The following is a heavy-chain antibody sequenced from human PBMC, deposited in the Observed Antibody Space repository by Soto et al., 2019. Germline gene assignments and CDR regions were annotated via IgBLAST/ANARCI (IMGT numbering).Heavy chain of an antibody. CDR2: INHSGST. CDR3: ARHHDNYDILTGYYLGTPYYFDY. Sequence: SETLSLTCAVYGGSFSGYYWTWIRQPPGTGLEWIGEINHSGSTNYNPSLKSRVTISVDTSKNQFSLKLTSVTAADTAVYYCARHHDNYDILTGYYLGTPYYFDYWGQGTLVTVSS. J-gene: IGHJ4*02. D-gene: IGHD3-9*01. V-gene: IGHV4-34*01. CDR1: GGSFSGYY.